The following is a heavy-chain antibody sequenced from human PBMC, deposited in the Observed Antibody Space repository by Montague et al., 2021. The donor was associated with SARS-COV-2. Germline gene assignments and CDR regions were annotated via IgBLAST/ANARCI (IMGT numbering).Heavy chain of an antibody. CDR1: GFSLSTSGMR. V-gene: IGHV2-70*04. CDR2: IDWDDDK. CDR3: ARSYYDILTNYYDAFDI. Sequence: PALVKPTQTLTLTCTLSGFSLSTSGMRASWIRQPPGKALEWLARIDWDDDKFYSTSLKTRLTISKDTSKNQVVLTMTNMDPVDTATYYCARSYYDILTNYYDAFDIGGQGTMVTVSS. J-gene: IGHJ3*02. D-gene: IGHD3-9*01.